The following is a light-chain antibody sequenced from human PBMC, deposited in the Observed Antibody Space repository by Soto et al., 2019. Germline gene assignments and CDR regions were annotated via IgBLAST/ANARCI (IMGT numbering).Light chain of an antibody. CDR3: ATWDDSLNGVV. Sequence: QSVLTQPPSASGTPGQRVAISCSGSSSNIGSNTVSWYQQLPGTAPKLLIYSDNQPPSGVPDRFSGSKSGTSASLAISGLQSEDEADYYCATWDDSLNGVVFGGGTKLTVL. CDR1: SSNIGSNT. V-gene: IGLV1-44*01. CDR2: SDN. J-gene: IGLJ2*01.